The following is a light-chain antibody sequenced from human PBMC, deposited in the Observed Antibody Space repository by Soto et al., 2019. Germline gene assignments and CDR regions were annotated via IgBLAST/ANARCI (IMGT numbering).Light chain of an antibody. CDR1: SSDVGSNNF. CDR3: SSFANSDTMV. V-gene: IGLV2-23*01. J-gene: IGLJ3*02. Sequence: QSVLTQPASVSGTLGQSITISCTGTSSDVGSNNFVSWYQQHPGKAPKLVVYEGGKWPSVASNRFSGSKSGNTGSLTISGLQAEDEADYYCSSFANSDTMVFGGGTQLTVL. CDR2: EGG.